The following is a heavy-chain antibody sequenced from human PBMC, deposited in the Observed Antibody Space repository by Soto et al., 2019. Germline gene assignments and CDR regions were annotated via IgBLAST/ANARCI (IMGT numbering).Heavy chain of an antibody. V-gene: IGHV3-23*01. J-gene: IGHJ3*01. Sequence: PVGSLRLSCASSVFTFSSFVMNCVRHAPGKWLEWVSTVSPGGDVSHYTDSVKGRFTISRDNYRTTLHLQMESLRAEDAAVYFCVRRAITATANWGSFDVWGQGTVVNVSS. D-gene: IGHD1-20*01. CDR1: VFTFSSFV. CDR3: VRRAITATANWGSFDV. CDR2: VSPGGDVS.